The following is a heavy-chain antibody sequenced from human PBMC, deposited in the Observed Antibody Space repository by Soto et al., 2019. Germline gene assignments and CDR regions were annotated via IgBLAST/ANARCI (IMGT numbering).Heavy chain of an antibody. CDR2: IYYSGST. CDR3: ARLLAAAGDYFDC. Sequence: QLQLQESGPGLVKPSETLSLTCTVSGGSISSSSYYWGWIRQPPGKGLEWIGSIYYSGSTYYNPPRRGGVPVSVDTSKNQFSLKLGSVTAADTAVYYGARLLAAAGDYFDCGGQGTLVTVSS. V-gene: IGHV4-39*01. CDR1: GGSISSSSYY. D-gene: IGHD6-25*01. J-gene: IGHJ4*02.